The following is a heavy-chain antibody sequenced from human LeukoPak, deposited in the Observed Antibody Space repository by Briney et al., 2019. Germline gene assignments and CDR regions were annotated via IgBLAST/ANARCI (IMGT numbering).Heavy chain of an antibody. CDR2: INPDGSQT. Sequence: GSLRLSCAASGFTFTSYWMNWVRQAPGKGLEWVALINPDGSQTNYVDSVKGRFTISRDNAENSLYLQMNSLRAEDTAVYYCARDLGYGALDPWGQGTLVTVSS. D-gene: IGHD4-17*01. J-gene: IGHJ5*02. V-gene: IGHV3-7*01. CDR3: ARDLGYGALDP. CDR1: GFTFTSYW.